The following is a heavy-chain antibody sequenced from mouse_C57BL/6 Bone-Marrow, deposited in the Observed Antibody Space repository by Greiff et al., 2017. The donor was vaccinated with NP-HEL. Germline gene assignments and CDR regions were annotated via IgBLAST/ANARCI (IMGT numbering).Heavy chain of an antibody. CDR1: GFNIKDYY. Sequence: EVQLQQSGAELVRPGASVKLSCTASGFNIKDYYMHWVKQRPEQGLEWIGRIDPEDGDTEYATKFQGKATMTADTSSNTAYLQLSSLTSEDTAVYYCTTVYYGSIYWYFDVWGTGTTVTVSS. D-gene: IGHD1-1*01. CDR2: IDPEDGDT. J-gene: IGHJ1*03. CDR3: TTVYYGSIYWYFDV. V-gene: IGHV14-1*01.